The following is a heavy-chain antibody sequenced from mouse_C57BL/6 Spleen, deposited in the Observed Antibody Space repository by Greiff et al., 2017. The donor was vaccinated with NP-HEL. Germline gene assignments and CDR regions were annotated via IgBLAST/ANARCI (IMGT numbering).Heavy chain of an antibody. Sequence: QVQLQQPGSELVKPGASVKLSCKASGYTFTSYWMHWVKQRPGPGLEWIGNINPSNGGTNYNEKFKSKATLTVDKSSSTAYMQRSSLTAEDSAVYYGARDGLPREFAYWGKGTLVTVSA. CDR1: GYTFTSYW. J-gene: IGHJ3*01. CDR3: ARDGLPREFAY. D-gene: IGHD2-10*01. V-gene: IGHV1-53*01. CDR2: INPSNGGT.